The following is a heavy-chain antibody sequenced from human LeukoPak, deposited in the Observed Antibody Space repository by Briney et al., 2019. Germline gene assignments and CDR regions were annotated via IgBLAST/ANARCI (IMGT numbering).Heavy chain of an antibody. CDR2: ITSDGINQ. CDR3: ARDGPYFGDYPHYFDY. V-gene: IGHV3-30*04. Sequence: GGSLRLSCAASGFTFSNYAMHWVRQAPGKGLEWLAVITSDGINQHYADSVRGRLTISRDNSIKTLFLQMNSLGTDDTAVYYCARDGPYFGDYPHYFDYWGQGTLVTVSS. CDR1: GFTFSNYA. D-gene: IGHD4-17*01. J-gene: IGHJ4*02.